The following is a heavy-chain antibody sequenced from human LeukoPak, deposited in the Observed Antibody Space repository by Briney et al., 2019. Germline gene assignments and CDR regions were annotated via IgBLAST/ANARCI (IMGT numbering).Heavy chain of an antibody. D-gene: IGHD3-3*01. J-gene: IGHJ4*02. CDR1: RFVFPSSG. CDR2: ISYDGSNK. CDR3: ARVPTSDFWSGYWAYYFDY. V-gene: IGHV3-30*19. Sequence: GGSLRLSCAASRFVFPSSGMHWVRQAPGKGLEWVAVISYDGSNKYYADSVKGRFTISRDNSKNTLYLQMNSLRAEDTAVYYCARVPTSDFWSGYWAYYFDYWGQGTLVTVSS.